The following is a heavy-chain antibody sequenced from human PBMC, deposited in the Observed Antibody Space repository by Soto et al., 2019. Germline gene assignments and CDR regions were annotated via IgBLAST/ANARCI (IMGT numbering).Heavy chain of an antibody. Sequence: PSETLSLTCAVYGGSFSCYYWSWIRQPPGKGLEWIGEINHSGSTNYNPSLKSRVTISVDTSKNQFSLKLSSVTAADTAVYYCARGVGVVPAAIFVSYYGMGVWGQGTTVTVSS. J-gene: IGHJ6*02. D-gene: IGHD2-2*01. CDR1: GGSFSCYY. CDR2: INHSGST. V-gene: IGHV4-34*01. CDR3: ARGVGVVPAAIFVSYYGMGV.